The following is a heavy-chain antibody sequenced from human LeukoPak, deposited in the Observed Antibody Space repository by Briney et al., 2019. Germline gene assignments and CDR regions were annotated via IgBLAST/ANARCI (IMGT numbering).Heavy chain of an antibody. V-gene: IGHV4-34*01. CDR3: ATVRASWGYHRPGWFDP. CDR2: INHSGST. D-gene: IGHD2-2*01. J-gene: IGHJ5*02. Sequence: SETLSLTCAVYGGSFSGYYWSWIRQPPGKGLEWIGEINHSGSTNYNPSLKSRVTISVDTSKNQFSLKLSSVTAADTAVYYCATVRASWGYHRPGWFDPWGQGTLVTVSS. CDR1: GGSFSGYY.